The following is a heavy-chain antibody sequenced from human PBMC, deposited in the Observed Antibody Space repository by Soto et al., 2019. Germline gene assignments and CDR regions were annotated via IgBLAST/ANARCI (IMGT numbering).Heavy chain of an antibody. V-gene: IGHV1-69*01. CDR3: ARGPTYYYDSSGYYYVY. CDR1: GGTFSSYA. CDR2: IIPIFGTA. Sequence: QVQLVQSGAEVKKPGSSVKVSCKASGGTFSSYAISWVRQAPGHGLEWMGGIIPIFGTANYAQKFQGRVTITADESTSTAYMELGSLRSEDTAVYYCARGPTYYYDSSGYYYVYWGQGTLVTVSS. D-gene: IGHD3-22*01. J-gene: IGHJ4*02.